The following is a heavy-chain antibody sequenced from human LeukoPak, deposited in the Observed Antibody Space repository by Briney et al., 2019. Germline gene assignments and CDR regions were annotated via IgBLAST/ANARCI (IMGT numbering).Heavy chain of an antibody. CDR1: GYTFTSYG. V-gene: IGHV1-18*01. J-gene: IGHJ5*02. CDR2: ISAYNGNT. Sequence: GASVKVSCKASGYTFTSYGISWVRQAPGQGLEWMGWISAYNGNTNYAHKLQGRVTMTTDTSTSTAYMELRSLRSDDTAVYYCARDLGYSSSWSAGSWFDPWGQGTLVTVSS. D-gene: IGHD6-13*01. CDR3: ARDLGYSSSWSAGSWFDP.